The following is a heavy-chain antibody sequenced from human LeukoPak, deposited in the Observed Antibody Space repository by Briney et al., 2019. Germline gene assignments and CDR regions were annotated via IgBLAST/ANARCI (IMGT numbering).Heavy chain of an antibody. CDR3: ARHRIALATIDY. J-gene: IGHJ4*02. D-gene: IGHD6-19*01. Sequence: SETLSLTCSVSSYPIPIGYYWSWIRQPPGQGLEWLASIYYNGNTYYNPSLSSRLTISVDTSKNQFSLRLNSVTATDTALYFCARHRIALATIDYWGQGIRVAVSS. CDR2: IYYNGNT. V-gene: IGHV4-38-2*02. CDR1: SYPIPIGYY.